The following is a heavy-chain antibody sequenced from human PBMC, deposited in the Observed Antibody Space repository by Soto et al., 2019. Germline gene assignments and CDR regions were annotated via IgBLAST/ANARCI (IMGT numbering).Heavy chain of an antibody. CDR1: GGAFSSYA. V-gene: IGHV1-69*13. D-gene: IGHD3-10*01. CDR3: ARDKRGSLGGMDV. J-gene: IGHJ6*02. Sequence: ASVKVSCKASGGAFSSYAISWVRQAPGQGLEWMGGIIPIFGTANYAQKFQGRVTITADESTSTAYMELSSLRSEDTAVYYCARDKRGSLGGMDVWGQGTTVTVSS. CDR2: IIPIFGTA.